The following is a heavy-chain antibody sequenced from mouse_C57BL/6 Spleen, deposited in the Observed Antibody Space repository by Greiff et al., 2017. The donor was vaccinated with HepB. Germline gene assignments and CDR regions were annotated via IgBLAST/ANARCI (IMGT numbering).Heavy chain of an antibody. CDR1: GYTFTSYG. D-gene: IGHD3-1*01. J-gene: IGHJ3*02. Sequence: QVQLQQSGAELARPGASVKLSCKASGYTFTSYGISWVKQRTGQGLEWIGEIYPRSGNTYYNEKFKGKATLTADKSSSTAYMELRSLTSEDSAVYFWAGSGEGGWGQGTLVTVSA. CDR3: AGSGEGG. V-gene: IGHV1-81*01. CDR2: IYPRSGNT.